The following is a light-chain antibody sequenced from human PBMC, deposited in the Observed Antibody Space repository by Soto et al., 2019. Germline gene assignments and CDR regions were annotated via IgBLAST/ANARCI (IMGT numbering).Light chain of an antibody. V-gene: IGLV2-23*02. CDR1: SSDVGGYNY. CDR3: CSYAGSSTFV. Sequence: QSVLTQPASVSGSPGQSITISCTGTSSDVGGYNYVSWYQHHPGKAPKLMIFEVSNRPSGISNRFSGSKSGNTASLTISGLQAEDEADYFCCSYAGSSTFVFGTGTKVTVL. J-gene: IGLJ1*01. CDR2: EVS.